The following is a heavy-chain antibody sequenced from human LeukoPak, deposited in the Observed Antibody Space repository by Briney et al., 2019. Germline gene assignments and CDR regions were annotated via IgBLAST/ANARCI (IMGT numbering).Heavy chain of an antibody. CDR2: INHSGST. D-gene: IGHD2-15*01. J-gene: IGHJ6*03. V-gene: IGHV4-34*01. CDR1: GGSFSGYY. CDR3: ARGRGYCSGGSCYSGHYYYYYMDV. Sequence: PSETLSLTCAVYGGSFSGYYWSWIRQPPGKGLEWIGEINHSGSTNYNPSLKSRVTISVDTSKNQFSLKLSSVTAADTAVYYCARGRGYCSGGSCYSGHYYYYYMDVWGKGTTVTVSS.